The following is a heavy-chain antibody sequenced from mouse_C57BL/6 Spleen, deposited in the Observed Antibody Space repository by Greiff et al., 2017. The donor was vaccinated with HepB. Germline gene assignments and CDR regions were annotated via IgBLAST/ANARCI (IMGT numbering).Heavy chain of an antibody. V-gene: IGHV1-80*01. CDR1: GYAFSSYW. Sequence: VQLQQSGAELVKPGASVKISCKASGYAFSSYWMNWVKQRPGKGLEWIGQIYPGDGDTNYNGKFKGKATLTADKSSSTAYMQLSSLTSEDSAVYFCARGALSIYDGVFWGQGTTLTVSS. J-gene: IGHJ2*01. CDR3: ARGALSIYDGVF. CDR2: IYPGDGDT. D-gene: IGHD2-3*01.